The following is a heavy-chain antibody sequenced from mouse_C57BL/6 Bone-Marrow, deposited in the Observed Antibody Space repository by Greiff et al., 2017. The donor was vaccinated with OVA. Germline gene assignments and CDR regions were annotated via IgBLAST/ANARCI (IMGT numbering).Heavy chain of an antibody. CDR1: GYTFTSYW. D-gene: IGHD2-12*01. CDR2: IDPNSGGT. Sequence: VQLQQSGAELVKPGASVKLSCKASGYTFTSYWMHWVKQRPGRGLEWIGRIDPNSGGTKYNEKFKSKATLTVDKPSSTAYMQLSSLTSEDSAVYYCARSLRRGKSGYYAMDYWGQGTSVTVSS. J-gene: IGHJ4*01. CDR3: ARSLRRGKSGYYAMDY. V-gene: IGHV1-72*01.